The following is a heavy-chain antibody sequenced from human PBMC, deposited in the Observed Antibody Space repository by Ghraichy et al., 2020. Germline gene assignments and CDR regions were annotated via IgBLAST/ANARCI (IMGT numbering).Heavy chain of an antibody. D-gene: IGHD3/OR15-3a*01. J-gene: IGHJ4*02. V-gene: IGHV1-2*02. Sequence: ASVKVSCKASGYLFSGYYIHWVRLAPGQGLEWMAWINPTTGATNYAQKFQGRVTVTRDTSISTAYLEFSSLNSGDTAVYYCTGVKGTGVPFDSWGQGTRLTVSS. CDR2: INPTTGAT. CDR3: TGVKGTGVPFDS. CDR1: GYLFSGYY.